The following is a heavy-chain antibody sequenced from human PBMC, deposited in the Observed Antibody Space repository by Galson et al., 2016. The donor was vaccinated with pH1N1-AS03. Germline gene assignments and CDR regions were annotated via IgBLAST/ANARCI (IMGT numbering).Heavy chain of an antibody. V-gene: IGHV3-23*01. CDR1: GFKISTYA. D-gene: IGHD6-19*01. J-gene: IGHJ4*02. CDR3: AVSGAPSIAVAGRWLDY. CDR2: ISDSSRGGNI. Sequence: SLRLSCAGSGFKISTYAINWVRQAPGKGLEWVTGISDSSRGGNIYYADSVKGRFTISRDTSKNTLYLQMNSLRDEDTAFYYCAVSGAPSIAVAGRWLDYWGQGTLVTVSS.